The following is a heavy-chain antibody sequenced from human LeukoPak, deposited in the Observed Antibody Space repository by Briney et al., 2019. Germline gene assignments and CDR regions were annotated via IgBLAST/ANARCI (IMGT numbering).Heavy chain of an antibody. D-gene: IGHD1-14*01. CDR3: ASLDRVRYRFDP. CDR2: IYYSGST. CDR1: GGSISSGGYY. Sequence: SETLSLTCTVSGGSISSGGYYWSWIRQHPGKGLEWIGYIYYSGSTNYNPSLKSRVTISVDTSKNQFSLKLTSVTAADTAVYYCASLDRVRYRFDPWGQGTLVTVSS. J-gene: IGHJ5*02. V-gene: IGHV4-31*03.